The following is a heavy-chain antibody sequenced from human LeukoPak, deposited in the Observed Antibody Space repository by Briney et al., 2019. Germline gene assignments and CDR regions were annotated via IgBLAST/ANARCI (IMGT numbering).Heavy chain of an antibody. V-gene: IGHV3-21*01. J-gene: IGHJ4*02. CDR3: ARDPVYSGSLSYFDY. CDR2: ISSSSSYI. Sequence: GSLRLSCAASGFTFSSYSMNWVRQAPGKGLEWVSSISSSSSYIYYADSVEGRFTISRDNAKNSLYLQMNSLRAEDTAVYYCARDPVYSGSLSYFDYWGQGTLVTVSS. CDR1: GFTFSSYS. D-gene: IGHD1-26*01.